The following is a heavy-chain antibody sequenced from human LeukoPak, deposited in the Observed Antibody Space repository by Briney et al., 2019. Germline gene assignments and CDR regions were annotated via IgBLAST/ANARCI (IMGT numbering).Heavy chain of an antibody. CDR2: ISAYNGNT. J-gene: IGHJ5*02. Sequence: ASVKVSCKASGYTFTSYGISWVRQAPGQGLEWMGWISAYNGNTNYAQKLQGRVTMTTDTSTSTAYMELRSLRSDDTAVYYCARGETAIAAADPFDPWGQGTLVTVSS. V-gene: IGHV1-18*01. CDR1: GYTFTSYG. D-gene: IGHD6-13*01. CDR3: ARGETAIAAADPFDP.